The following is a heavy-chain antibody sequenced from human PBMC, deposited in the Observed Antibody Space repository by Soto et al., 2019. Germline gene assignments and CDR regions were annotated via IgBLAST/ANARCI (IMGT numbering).Heavy chain of an antibody. D-gene: IGHD6-6*01. Sequence: QVHLEESGPGLVKPSQTLSLTCTVSGDYISSGDYYWTWIRQSPGKGLEWMAYIYKSGTTYYNPSLRNRLFISLDMSTNRFSLQVTSVTAADTAFYYCARSLSASSGWFDPWGQGTLVTVSS. V-gene: IGHV4-30-4*01. CDR2: IYKSGTT. CDR1: GDYISSGDYY. CDR3: ARSLSASSGWFDP. J-gene: IGHJ5*02.